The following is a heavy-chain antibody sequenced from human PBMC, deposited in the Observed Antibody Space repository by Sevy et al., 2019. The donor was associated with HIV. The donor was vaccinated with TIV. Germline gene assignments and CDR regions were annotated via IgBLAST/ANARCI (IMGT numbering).Heavy chain of an antibody. J-gene: IGHJ4*02. Sequence: GGSQRLSCAASGFTFSSYGMHWVRQAPGKGLEWVAVIWYDGINRYYADSVKGRFTISRDNSKNTLYLQMNSLRAEDTAVYYCARDNLLPIMVSMVRGALSYYFDYWGQGTLVTVSS. CDR2: IWYDGINR. V-gene: IGHV3-33*01. CDR1: GFTFSSYG. CDR3: ARDNLLPIMVSMVRGALSYYFDY. D-gene: IGHD3-10*01.